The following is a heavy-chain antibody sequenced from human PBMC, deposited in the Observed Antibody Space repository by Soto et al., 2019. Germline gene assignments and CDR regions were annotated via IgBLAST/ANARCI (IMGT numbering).Heavy chain of an antibody. D-gene: IGHD2-15*01. V-gene: IGHV4-39*01. CDR2: IYYSGST. CDR3: ARRAGLSAVVAANYYYYYYMDV. J-gene: IGHJ6*03. CDR1: GGSISSSSYY. Sequence: SETLSLTCTVSGGSISSSSYYWGWIRQPPGKGLEWIGSIYYSGSTYYNPSLKSRVTISVDTSKNQFSLKLSSVTAADTAVYYCARRAGLSAVVAANYYYYYYMDVWGKGTTVTVSS.